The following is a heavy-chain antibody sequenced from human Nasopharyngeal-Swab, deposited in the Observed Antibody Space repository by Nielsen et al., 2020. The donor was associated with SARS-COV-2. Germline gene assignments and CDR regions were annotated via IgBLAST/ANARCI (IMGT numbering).Heavy chain of an antibody. V-gene: IGHV4-39*01. CDR3: AADSTQRLVLKRTSFDP. D-gene: IGHD6-19*01. CDR2: IYYRGST. J-gene: IGHJ5*02. Sequence: WIRQPPGKGPEWIGSIYYRGSTYFIPSLASRVTISVDTSKNQFSLKLSSVTAADTAVYYCAADSTQRLVLKRTSFDPWGQGTLVTVSS.